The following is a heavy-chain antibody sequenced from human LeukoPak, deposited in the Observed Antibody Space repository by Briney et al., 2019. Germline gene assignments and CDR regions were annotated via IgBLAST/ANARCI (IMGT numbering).Heavy chain of an antibody. CDR3: ARDLSSYFVGQLGY. CDR1: GFTFSSSA. CDR2: IRYDGSDK. J-gene: IGHJ4*02. D-gene: IGHD6-6*01. V-gene: IGHV3-30*02. Sequence: GGSLRLSCAASGFTFSSSAMHWVRQAPGRGLEWVAFIRYDGSDKFYADSVKGRFTVSRDNSKNTLYLQMDSLRAEDTAVYYCARDLSSYFVGQLGYWGQGTLVTVSS.